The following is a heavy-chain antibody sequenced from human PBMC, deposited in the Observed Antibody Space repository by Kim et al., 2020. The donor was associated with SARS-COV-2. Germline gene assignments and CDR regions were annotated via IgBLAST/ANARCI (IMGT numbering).Heavy chain of an antibody. CDR3: ARRGYDILTGYYPFDY. D-gene: IGHD3-9*01. Sequence: FQGHVTISADKSISTAYLQWSSLKASDTAMYYCARRGYDILTGYYPFDYWGQGTLVTVSS. J-gene: IGHJ4*02. V-gene: IGHV5-10-1*01.